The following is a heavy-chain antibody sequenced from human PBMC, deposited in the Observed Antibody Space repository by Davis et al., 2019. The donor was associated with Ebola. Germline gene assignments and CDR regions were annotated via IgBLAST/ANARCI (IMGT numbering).Heavy chain of an antibody. D-gene: IGHD4-11*01. Sequence: ASVKVSCKASGYTFTGYYMHWVRQAPGQGLEWMGRINPNSGGTNYAQKFQGRVTMTRDTSISTAYMELSRLRSDDTAVYYCAREKLQNSPYYYYYYGMDVWGQGTTVTVS. CDR2: INPNSGGT. J-gene: IGHJ6*02. V-gene: IGHV1-2*06. CDR3: AREKLQNSPYYYYYYGMDV. CDR1: GYTFTGYY.